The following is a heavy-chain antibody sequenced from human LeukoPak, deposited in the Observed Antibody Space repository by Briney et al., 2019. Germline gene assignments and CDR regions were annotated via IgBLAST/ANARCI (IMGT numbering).Heavy chain of an antibody. D-gene: IGHD5-12*01. CDR3: AREGGYGGVFDY. J-gene: IGHJ4*02. V-gene: IGHV3-7*05. Sequence: GGSLRLSCAASRFTFSSYWMTWVRQAPGKGLEWVANIKQDGSEKYYVGSVKGRCTISRDNTKNSLYLQMNSLRAEDTAVYYCAREGGYGGVFDYWGQGTLVTVSS. CDR1: RFTFSSYW. CDR2: IKQDGSEK.